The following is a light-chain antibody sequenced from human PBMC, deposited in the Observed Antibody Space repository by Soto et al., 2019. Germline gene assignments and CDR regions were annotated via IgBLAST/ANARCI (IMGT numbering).Light chain of an antibody. CDR2: AVY. CDR1: SNDIGAYNH. J-gene: IGLJ3*02. V-gene: IGLV2-14*01. Sequence: QSALTQPASVYGSPGQSITISCTGTSNDIGAYNHVSWYQHHPGKAPKLIIYAVYNRPSGISNRFSGSKSGNTASLTISGLQTEDEADYYCCSHTGDRALNWVFGGGTQLTVL. CDR3: CSHTGDRALNWV.